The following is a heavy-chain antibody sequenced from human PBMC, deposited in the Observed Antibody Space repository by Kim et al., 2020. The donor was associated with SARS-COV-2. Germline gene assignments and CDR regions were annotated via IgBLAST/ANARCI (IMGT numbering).Heavy chain of an antibody. J-gene: IGHJ6*03. CDR1: GYTFTGYY. Sequence: ASVKVSCKASGYTFTGYYMHWVRQAPGQGLEWMGRINPNSGGTNYAQKFQGRVTMTRDTSISTAYMELSRLRSDDTAVYYCAREVTPITIFGVVTEYCSDYYMDDWGKGTTVTVSS. CDR2: INPNSGGT. CDR3: AREVTPITIFGVVTEYCSDYYMDD. V-gene: IGHV1-2*06. D-gene: IGHD3-3*01.